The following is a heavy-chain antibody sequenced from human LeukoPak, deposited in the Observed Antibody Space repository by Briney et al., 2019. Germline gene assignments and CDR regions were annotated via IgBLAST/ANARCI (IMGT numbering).Heavy chain of an antibody. Sequence: SETLSLTCTVSGGSISSYYWSWIRQPPGKGLEWIGYIYYSGSTNYNPSLKSRVTISVDTSKNQFSLTLSSVTAADTAVYYCARGVDYTNPLIDYYYYMDVWGKGTTVTVSS. D-gene: IGHD4-11*01. CDR3: ARGVDYTNPLIDYYYYMDV. CDR2: IYYSGST. J-gene: IGHJ6*03. CDR1: GGSISSYY. V-gene: IGHV4-59*01.